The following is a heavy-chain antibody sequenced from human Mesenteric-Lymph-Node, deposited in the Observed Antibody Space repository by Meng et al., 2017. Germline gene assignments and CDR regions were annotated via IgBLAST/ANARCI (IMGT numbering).Heavy chain of an antibody. CDR1: GFTFSSYA. J-gene: IGHJ5*02. CDR3: ARVGNPKLIIAGIHWFDP. CDR2: INPNSGAT. V-gene: IGHV1-2*02. Sequence: GESLKISCAASGFTFSSYAMHWVRQAPGQGLEWMGWINPNSGATNYAQRFQGRVTMTRDTSTTTAYMELSRLTSDDTAVYYCARVGNPKLIIAGIHWFDPWGQGTLVTVSS. D-gene: IGHD3-10*01.